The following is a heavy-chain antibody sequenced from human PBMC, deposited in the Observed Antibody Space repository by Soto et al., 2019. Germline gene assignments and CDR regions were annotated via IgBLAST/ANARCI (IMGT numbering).Heavy chain of an antibody. J-gene: IGHJ6*02. D-gene: IGHD1-26*01. CDR1: GFIFDDFG. Sequence: EVQLVESGGGLVQPGRSLRLSCAASGFIFDDFGMHWVRQAPEKGLEWVSGVTWNSGNIDYADSVKGRFTITRDNAKNSLYLQMNGLRGEDTALYYCAKDRYGSLEGGMDVWGQGTTVTVSS. V-gene: IGHV3-9*01. CDR3: AKDRYGSLEGGMDV. CDR2: VTWNSGNI.